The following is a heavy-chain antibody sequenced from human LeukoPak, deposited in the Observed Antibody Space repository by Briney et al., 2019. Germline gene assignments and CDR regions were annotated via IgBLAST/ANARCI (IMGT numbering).Heavy chain of an antibody. V-gene: IGHV4-4*02. D-gene: IGHD5-24*01. CDR1: GGSISSSNW. Sequence: SGTLSLTCAVSGGSISSSNWWSWVRQPPGKGLEWIGEIYHSGSTNYSPSLKSRVTISVDKSKNQFSLKLSSVTAADTAVYYCARGGDGYNYSSVDYWGQGTLVTVSS. CDR3: ARGGDGYNYSSVDY. J-gene: IGHJ4*02. CDR2: IYHSGST.